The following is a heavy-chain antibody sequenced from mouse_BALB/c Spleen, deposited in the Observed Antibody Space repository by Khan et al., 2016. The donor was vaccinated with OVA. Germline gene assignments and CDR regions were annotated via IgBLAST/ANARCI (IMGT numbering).Heavy chain of an antibody. J-gene: IGHJ4*01. V-gene: IGHV1S56*01. CDR1: GYTFTSYD. CDR2: IFPGDGTT. Sequence: QVQLQQSGAEVVKSGASVKLSCKASGYTFTSYDLNWVRQRPEQGLEWIGWIFPGDGTTKYNEKFRGKDTLTTDKSSSTAYIQLSRLTSEDSAVYFCARRRGSMDYWGQGTSVTVSS. CDR3: ARRRGSMDY.